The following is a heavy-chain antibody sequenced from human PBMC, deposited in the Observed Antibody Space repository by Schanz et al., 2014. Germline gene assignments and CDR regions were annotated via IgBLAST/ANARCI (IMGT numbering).Heavy chain of an antibody. D-gene: IGHD3-3*01. CDR2: IKQEQSER. Sequence: EVQLVESGGGLVQPGGSLRLSCAASGFTFSTYCMSWVRQAPGQGLEWVANIKQEQSERSYVDSVKGRFTISRDNAKNSLYLQMTSLRAEDTAVYYCARDKGGYYPFDYWGQGNLVTVSS. J-gene: IGHJ4*02. CDR3: ARDKGGYYPFDY. CDR1: GFTFSTYC. V-gene: IGHV3-7*01.